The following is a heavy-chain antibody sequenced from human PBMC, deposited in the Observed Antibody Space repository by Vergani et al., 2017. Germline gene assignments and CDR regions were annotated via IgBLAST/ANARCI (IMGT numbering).Heavy chain of an antibody. CDR1: GGSISSGSYY. Sequence: QVQLQESGPGLVKPSQTLSLTCTVSGGSISSGSYYWSWIRQPAGKGLEWIGRIYTSGSTNYNPSLKSRVTISVDTSKNQFSLKLSSVTAADTTVYYCARGQGGYHDPTGVVGYWGQGTLVTVSS. J-gene: IGHJ4*02. CDR2: IYTSGST. V-gene: IGHV4-61*02. D-gene: IGHD5-12*01. CDR3: ARGQGGYHDPTGVVGY.